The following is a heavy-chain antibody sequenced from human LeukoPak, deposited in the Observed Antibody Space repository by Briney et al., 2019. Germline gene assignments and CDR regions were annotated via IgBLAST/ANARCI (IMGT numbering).Heavy chain of an antibody. V-gene: IGHV4-39*01. CDR3: ARHQWLGPSDY. CDR2: IYFSGST. J-gene: IGHJ4*02. CDR1: GGSISSSSHY. Sequence: SETLSLTCTVFGGSISSSSHYWGWIRQPPGEGLEWIGSIYFSGSTYYSPSLKSRVTISVDPSTNQFSLKLSSVTAADTAVYYCARHQWLGPSDYWGQGTLVTVSS. D-gene: IGHD6-19*01.